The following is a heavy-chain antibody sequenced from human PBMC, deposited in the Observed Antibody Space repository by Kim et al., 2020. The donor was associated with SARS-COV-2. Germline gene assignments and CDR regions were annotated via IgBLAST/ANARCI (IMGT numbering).Heavy chain of an antibody. CDR3: AKDYSSGDAFDI. V-gene: IGHV3-30*02. D-gene: IGHD6-19*01. J-gene: IGHJ3*02. Sequence: YYADSVKGRFTISRDNSKNTLYLQMNSLRAEDTAVYYCAKDYSSGDAFDIWGQGTMVTVSS.